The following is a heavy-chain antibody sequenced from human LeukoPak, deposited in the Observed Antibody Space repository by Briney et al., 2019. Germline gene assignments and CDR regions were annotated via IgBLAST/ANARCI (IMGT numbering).Heavy chain of an antibody. CDR3: ARVGWWLRSNYFDY. V-gene: IGHV3-48*03. CDR1: GFTFSSYE. CDR2: ISSSGSTI. Sequence: GGSLRLSCAASGFTFSSYEMNWVRQAPGKGLEWVSYISSSGSTIYYADSVKGRFTISRDNAKNSLYLQMNSLRAEDTAVYYCARVGWWLRSNYFDYWGQGTLVTVSS. D-gene: IGHD5-12*01. J-gene: IGHJ4*02.